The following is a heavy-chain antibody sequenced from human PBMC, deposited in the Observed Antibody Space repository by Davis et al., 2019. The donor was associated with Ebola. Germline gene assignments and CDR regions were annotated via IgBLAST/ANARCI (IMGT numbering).Heavy chain of an antibody. CDR2: IYHSGST. Sequence: GSLRLSCAVSGGSISSSNWWSWVRQPPGKGLEWIGEIYHSGSTNYNPSLKSRVTISVDKSKNQFSLKLSSVTAADTAVYYCAGTGRGYSGYDYWGQGTLVTVSS. D-gene: IGHD5-12*01. V-gene: IGHV4-4*02. CDR3: AGTGRGYSGYDY. CDR1: GGSISSSNW. J-gene: IGHJ4*02.